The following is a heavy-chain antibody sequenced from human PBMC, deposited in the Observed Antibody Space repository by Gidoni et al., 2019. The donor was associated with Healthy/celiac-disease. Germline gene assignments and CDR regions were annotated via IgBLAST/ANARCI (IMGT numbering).Heavy chain of an antibody. D-gene: IGHD3-22*01. Sequence: QVQLQESGPGLVKPSETLSLTCTVSGGSISSYYWSWIRQPPGKGLEWIGYIYYSGSTNYNPSLKSRVTISVDTSKNQFSLKLSSVTAADTAVYYCARCYDSSGYEMGDIFDYWGQGTLVTVSS. V-gene: IGHV4-59*01. CDR2: IYYSGST. CDR1: GGSISSYY. J-gene: IGHJ4*02. CDR3: ARCYDSSGYEMGDIFDY.